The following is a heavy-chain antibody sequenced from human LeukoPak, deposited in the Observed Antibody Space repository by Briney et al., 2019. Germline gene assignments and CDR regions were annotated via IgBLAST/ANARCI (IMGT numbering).Heavy chain of an antibody. CDR3: ARGPMVRGAPLPDY. D-gene: IGHD3-10*01. J-gene: IGHJ4*02. CDR1: GGSISSYF. V-gene: IGHV4-59*01. CDR2: IYYTGST. Sequence: SETLSLTCTISGGSISSYFWSWIRQPPGKGLEWIGYIYYTGSTNYNPSLKSRVIISLDTSKNQFSLKLSSVTAADTAVYYCARGPMVRGAPLPDYWGQGTLVTVSS.